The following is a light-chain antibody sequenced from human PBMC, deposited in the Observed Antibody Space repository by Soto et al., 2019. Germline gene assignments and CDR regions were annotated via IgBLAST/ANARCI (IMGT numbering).Light chain of an antibody. Sequence: QSVLTQPASVSGSPGQSITISCTGTSSDVGGYNYVSWYQQHPGKAPKLMIYDVSNRPSGVSNRFSGSKSGNTASLTISGLQAEVEADYYCSSYTSSSTLFGTGTKLTVL. V-gene: IGLV2-14*01. J-gene: IGLJ1*01. CDR3: SSYTSSSTL. CDR1: SSDVGGYNY. CDR2: DVS.